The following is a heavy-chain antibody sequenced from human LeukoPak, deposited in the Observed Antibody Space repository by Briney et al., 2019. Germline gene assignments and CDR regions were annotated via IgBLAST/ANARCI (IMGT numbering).Heavy chain of an antibody. Sequence: GGSLRLSCAASGFTFSSYGMNWVRQAPGKGLEWVSSISSSSSYIYYADSVKGRFTISRDNAKNSLYLQMNSLRAEDTAVYYCARDGTIVGATFDVYWGQGTLVTVSS. V-gene: IGHV3-21*01. CDR3: ARDGTIVGATFDVY. D-gene: IGHD1-26*01. CDR1: GFTFSSYG. CDR2: ISSSSSYI. J-gene: IGHJ4*02.